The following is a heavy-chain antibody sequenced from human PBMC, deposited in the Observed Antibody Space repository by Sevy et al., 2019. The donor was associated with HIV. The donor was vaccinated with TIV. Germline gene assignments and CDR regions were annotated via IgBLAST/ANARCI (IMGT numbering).Heavy chain of an antibody. D-gene: IGHD3-9*01. Sequence: SETLSLICTVSGYSFGCIYYWGWIRQPPGKGLEWIGSVYHSGSTYYNPSLKSRVTISVDTSKNRFSLKVTSVTAADTAVYYCARDLGLGIQFDYWGQGTLVTVSS. CDR3: ARDLGLGIQFDY. CDR1: GYSFGCIYY. J-gene: IGHJ4*02. CDR2: VYHSGST. V-gene: IGHV4-38-2*02.